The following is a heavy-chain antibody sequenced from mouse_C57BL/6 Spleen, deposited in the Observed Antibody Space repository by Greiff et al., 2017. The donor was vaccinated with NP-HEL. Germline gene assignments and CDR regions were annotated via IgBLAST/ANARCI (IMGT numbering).Heavy chain of an antibody. J-gene: IGHJ2*01. CDR1: GYTFTDYY. CDR2: INPYNGGT. Sequence: VQLQQSGPVLVKPGASVKMSCMASGYTFTDYYMNWVKQSHGKSLEWIGVINPYNGGTSYNQKFKGKATLTVDKSSSTAYMELNSLTSEDSAVYYCARWGYDSYYFDYWGQGTTLTVSS. D-gene: IGHD2-2*01. V-gene: IGHV1-19*01. CDR3: ARWGYDSYYFDY.